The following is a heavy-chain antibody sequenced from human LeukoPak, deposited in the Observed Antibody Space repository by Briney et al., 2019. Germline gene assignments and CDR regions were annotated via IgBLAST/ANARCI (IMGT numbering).Heavy chain of an antibody. V-gene: IGHV3-30*04. J-gene: IGHJ3*02. CDR3: ARGRIPDI. CDR1: GFAFSTYA. Sequence: GGSLRLSCAASGFAFSTYAMHWVRQAPGKGREGGALTSYDGSNKYYADSVKGRFTISRDNSKNTLFLQMNSLRAEDTAVYYCARGRIPDIWGQGTMVTVSS. CDR2: TSYDGSNK.